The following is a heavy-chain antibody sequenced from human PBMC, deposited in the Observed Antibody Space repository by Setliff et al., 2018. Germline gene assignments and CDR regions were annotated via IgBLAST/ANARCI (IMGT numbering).Heavy chain of an antibody. CDR2: IYCSGST. D-gene: IGHD3-16*02. V-gene: IGHV4-39*07. CDR1: GGSISSSSYY. Sequence: PSETLSLTCTVSGGSISSSSYYWGWIRQPPGKGLEWIGSIYCSGSTYYNPSLKSRVNISVDTSKNQFSLKLSSVTAADTAVYYFARDLYDYVWGTYRYHDAFDIWGQGTMVTVSS. CDR3: ARDLYDYVWGTYRYHDAFDI. J-gene: IGHJ3*02.